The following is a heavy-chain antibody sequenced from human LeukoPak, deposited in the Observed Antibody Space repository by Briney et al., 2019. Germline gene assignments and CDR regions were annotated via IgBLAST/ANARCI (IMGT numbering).Heavy chain of an antibody. CDR2: ISYDGSNK. CDR1: GFTFSSYA. CDR3: ARGTASTGLDN. V-gene: IGHV3-30-3*01. J-gene: IGHJ4*02. D-gene: IGHD1-1*01. Sequence: GRSLRLSCAASGFTFSSYAMHWVRQAPGKGLEWVAVISYDGSNKYYADSVKGRFTISRDNAKNTLYLQMNSLRAEDTAVYYCARGTASTGLDNWGQGTLVTVSS.